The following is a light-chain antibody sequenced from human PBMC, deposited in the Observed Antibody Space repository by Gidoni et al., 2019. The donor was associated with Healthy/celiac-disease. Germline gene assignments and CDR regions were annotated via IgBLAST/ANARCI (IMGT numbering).Light chain of an antibody. V-gene: IGKV1-33*01. J-gene: IGKJ2*02. CDR3: QQYDSFPRT. CDR2: DAS. Sequence: DIQMTQSPSSLSASVGDRVTITCQASQDISNYLNWYQQKPGKAPKFLIYDASKLETGAPSRFSGSGSGTDFTFTISSLQPEDVATYYCQQYDSFPRTFGQGTKLDLK. CDR1: QDISNY.